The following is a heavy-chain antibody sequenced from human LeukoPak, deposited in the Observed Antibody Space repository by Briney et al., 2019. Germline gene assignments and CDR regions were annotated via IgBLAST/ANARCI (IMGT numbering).Heavy chain of an antibody. J-gene: IGHJ3*02. CDR2: INPNSGGT. D-gene: IGHD6-19*01. CDR3: ARARDGQQWLVEFAFDI. CDR1: GYTFTGYY. V-gene: IGHV1-2*02. Sequence: ASVKVSCKASGYTFTGYYMHWVRQAPGQGLEWMGWINPNSGGTNYAQKFQGRVTMTRDTSISTAYMELSRLRSDDTAVYYCARARDGQQWLVEFAFDIWGQGTMVTVSS.